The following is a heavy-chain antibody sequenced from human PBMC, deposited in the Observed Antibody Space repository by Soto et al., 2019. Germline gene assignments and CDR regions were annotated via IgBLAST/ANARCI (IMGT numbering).Heavy chain of an antibody. D-gene: IGHD2-2*01. CDR1: GGSISSGGYY. Sequence: SETLSLTCTVSGGSISSGGYYWSWIRQHPGKGLEWIGYIYYSGSTYYNPSLKSRVTISVDTSKNKFSLKLRSVTAADTAVYYCARLGYCSSTSCRYDFWSGYYKDYYYGMDVWGQGTTVTVSS. CDR3: ARLGYCSSTSCRYDFWSGYYKDYYYGMDV. J-gene: IGHJ6*02. CDR2: IYYSGST. V-gene: IGHV4-31*03.